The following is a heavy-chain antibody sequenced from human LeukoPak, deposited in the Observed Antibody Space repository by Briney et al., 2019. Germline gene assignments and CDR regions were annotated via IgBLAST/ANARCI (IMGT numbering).Heavy chain of an antibody. CDR3: ASQTIAARPFDY. V-gene: IGHV4-59*01. Sequence: PSETLSLTCTVSGGSISRYYWIWIRQPPGKGLGWIGYIYYSGSTNYNPSLKSRVTISVDTSKNQFSLKLSSVTAADTAVYYCASQTIAARPFDYWAREPWSPSPQ. CDR2: IYYSGST. CDR1: GGSISRYY. J-gene: IGHJ4*02. D-gene: IGHD6-6*01.